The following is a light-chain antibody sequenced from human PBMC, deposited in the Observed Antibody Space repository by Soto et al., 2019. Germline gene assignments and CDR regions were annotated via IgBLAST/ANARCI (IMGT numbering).Light chain of an antibody. V-gene: IGLV2-23*01. CDR2: EGG. Sequence: QSVLTQSASVSGSPGQSITISCTGTSSDVGSYNLVSWYQQHPGKAPNLMICEGGKRPSGVSNRFSGSKSGNTASLTISGLQAEDEADYYCCSYARSRTYVFGTGTKVTVL. CDR3: CSYARSRTYV. J-gene: IGLJ1*01. CDR1: SSDVGSYNL.